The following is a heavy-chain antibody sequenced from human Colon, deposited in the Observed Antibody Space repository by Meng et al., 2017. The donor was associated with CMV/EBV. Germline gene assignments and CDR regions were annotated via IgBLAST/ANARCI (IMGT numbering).Heavy chain of an antibody. V-gene: IGHV3-11*04. CDR3: ARIEGYYAMDV. J-gene: IGHJ6*02. CDR1: GFTFSDYY. CDR2: ISSSGSTI. Sequence: GESLKISCAASGFTFSDYYMSWIRQAPGKGLEWVSYISSSGSTIYYADSVKGRFTISRDNAKNSLYLQMNSLRVEDTAVYYCARIEGYYAMDVWGQGTTVTVSS.